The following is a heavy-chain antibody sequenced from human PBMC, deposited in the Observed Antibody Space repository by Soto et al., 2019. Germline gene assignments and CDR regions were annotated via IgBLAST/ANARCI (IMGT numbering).Heavy chain of an antibody. Sequence: EVQLLESGGGLVQPGGSLRLSCAASGFTFSSYAMSWVRRAPGKGLEWVSAISGSGGSTYYADSVKGRFTISRDNSKNTLYLQMNSLRAEDTAVYYCAKDTYYYDSSGYYFDYWGQGTLVTVSS. J-gene: IGHJ4*02. D-gene: IGHD3-22*01. CDR1: GFTFSSYA. V-gene: IGHV3-23*01. CDR2: ISGSGGST. CDR3: AKDTYYYDSSGYYFDY.